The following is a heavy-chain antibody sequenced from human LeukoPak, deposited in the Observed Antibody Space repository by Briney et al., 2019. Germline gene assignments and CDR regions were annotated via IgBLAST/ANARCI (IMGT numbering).Heavy chain of an antibody. D-gene: IGHD7-27*01. CDR2: IYDSGST. CDR3: ASRKLGNDY. Sequence: SETLSLTCTVSGGSISSYYWSWIRQPPGKGLEWIGYIYDSGSTNYNPSLKSRVTISVDTSKNQFSLKLSSVTAADTAVYYCASRKLGNDYWGQGTLVTVSS. CDR1: GGSISSYY. V-gene: IGHV4-59*01. J-gene: IGHJ4*02.